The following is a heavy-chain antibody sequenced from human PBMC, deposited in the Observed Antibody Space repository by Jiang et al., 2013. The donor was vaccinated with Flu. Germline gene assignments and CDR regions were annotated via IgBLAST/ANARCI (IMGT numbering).Heavy chain of an antibody. CDR1: GYTFTSYA. J-gene: IGHJ3*02. CDR3: ARDYYYDSSGYLPEVFGAFDI. V-gene: IGHV1-3*01. Sequence: SGYTFTSYAMHWVRQAPGQRLEWMGWINAGNGNTKYSQKFQGRVTITRDTSASTAYMELSSLRSEDTAVYYCARDYYYDSSGYLPEVFGAFDIWGQGTMVTVSS. CDR2: INAGNGNT. D-gene: IGHD3-22*01.